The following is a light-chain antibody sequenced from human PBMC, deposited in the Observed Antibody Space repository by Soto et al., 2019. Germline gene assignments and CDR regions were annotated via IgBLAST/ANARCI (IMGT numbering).Light chain of an antibody. Sequence: DIQMTQSPSSLSASVGDRVTITCRASQTITNYLNWYQQKPGKAPKLLIYAASSLQSGVPSRFGGSGSATDFTLTITSLQPEDFATYYCQQSFTTPYTFGQGTKLEIK. CDR3: QQSFTTPYT. CDR1: QTITNY. CDR2: AAS. J-gene: IGKJ2*01. V-gene: IGKV1-39*01.